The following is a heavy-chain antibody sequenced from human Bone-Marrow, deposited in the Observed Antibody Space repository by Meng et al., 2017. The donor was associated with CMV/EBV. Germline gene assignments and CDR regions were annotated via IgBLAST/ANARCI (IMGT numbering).Heavy chain of an antibody. CDR1: GYSFTSYW. CDR3: ARLGIAAAGTGNYYYYGMDV. D-gene: IGHD6-13*01. J-gene: IGHJ6*02. V-gene: IGHV5-51*01. CDR2: IYPGDSDT. Sequence: GESLKISCKGSGYSFTSYWIGWVRQMPGKGLEWMGIIYPGDSDTRYSPSFQGQVTISADKSISTAYLQWSSLKASDTAMHYCARLGIAAAGTGNYYYYGMDVWGQGTTVTVSS.